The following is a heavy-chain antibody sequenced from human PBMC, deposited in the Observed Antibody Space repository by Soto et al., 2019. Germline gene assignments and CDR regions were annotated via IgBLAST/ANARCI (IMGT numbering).Heavy chain of an antibody. CDR2: ISSSSRTI. J-gene: IGHJ4*02. CDR3: ARIGRLRWGDY. CDR1: GFTFSSYS. V-gene: IGHV3-48*01. D-gene: IGHD4-17*01. Sequence: EVQLVESGGGLVQPGGSLRLSCAASGFTFSSYSMNWVRQAPGKGLEWVSYISSSSRTIYYADSVKGRFTTSRDNAKNSLYLQMNSLRAGDTAVYYCARIGRLRWGDYWGQGTLVTVSS.